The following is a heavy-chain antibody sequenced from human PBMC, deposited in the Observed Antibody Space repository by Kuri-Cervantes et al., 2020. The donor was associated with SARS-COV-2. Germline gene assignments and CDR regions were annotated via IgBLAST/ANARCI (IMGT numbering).Heavy chain of an antibody. D-gene: IGHD3-3*01. J-gene: IGHJ1*01. V-gene: IGHV4-30-2*01. CDR3: GRGGDYDYSSGYSQYVQH. CDR2: TYQSGGT. Sequence: LRLSCEVSGGSISSGGYSWDWILQPPGKGLEWIGYTYQSGGTYYNPSLKSRVIISVDRAKNQFSLKLESVTAADTAVYYCGRGGDYDYSSGYSQYVQHWGQGTQVTVSS. CDR1: GGSISSGGYS.